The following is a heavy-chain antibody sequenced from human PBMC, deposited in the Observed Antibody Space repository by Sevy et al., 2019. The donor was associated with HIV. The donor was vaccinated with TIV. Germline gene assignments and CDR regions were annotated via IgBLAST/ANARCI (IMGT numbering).Heavy chain of an antibody. D-gene: IGHD3-22*01. V-gene: IGHV3-48*03. CDR2: ITSSGSTI. CDR1: GFTFSIYE. CDR3: ARAQDYYDSSGAYYFDY. Sequence: GGSLRLSCAASGFTFSIYEMNWVRQAPGKGLEWVSYITSSGSTIYYADSVKGLFTISRDNAKNSLYLQMNSLRAEDTAIYYCARAQDYYDSSGAYYFDYWGQGALVTVSS. J-gene: IGHJ4*02.